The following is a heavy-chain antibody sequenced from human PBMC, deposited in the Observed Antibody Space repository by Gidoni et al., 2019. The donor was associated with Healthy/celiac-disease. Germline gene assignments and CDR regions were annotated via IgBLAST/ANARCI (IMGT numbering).Heavy chain of an antibody. CDR3: ASHEGVTIFGVVTHYGMDV. D-gene: IGHD3-3*01. V-gene: IGHV4-39*01. J-gene: IGHJ6*02. Sequence: QLQLQESGPGLVKPSETLSLTCTVSGGSISSSSYYWGWIRQPPGKGLEWIGSIYYSGSTYYNPSLKSRVTISVDTSKNQFSLKLSSVTAADTAVYYCASHEGVTIFGVVTHYGMDVWGQGTTVTVSS. CDR2: IYYSGST. CDR1: GGSISSSSYY.